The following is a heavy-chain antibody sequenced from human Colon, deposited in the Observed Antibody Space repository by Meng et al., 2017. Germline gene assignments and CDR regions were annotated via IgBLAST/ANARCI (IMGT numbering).Heavy chain of an antibody. D-gene: IGHD3-22*01. Sequence: VQLVQSGAEVKKPGASVTVSCKTSGYSFTSYDITWVRQAPGQGLEWMGWISVYNGNTNYAQKFQGRVTMTTDTSTSTAYMELRSLRSDDTAVYYCARNYYDSSGYYYGYWGQGTLVTVSS. CDR1: GYSFTSYD. V-gene: IGHV1-18*01. CDR2: ISVYNGNT. J-gene: IGHJ4*02. CDR3: ARNYYDSSGYYYGY.